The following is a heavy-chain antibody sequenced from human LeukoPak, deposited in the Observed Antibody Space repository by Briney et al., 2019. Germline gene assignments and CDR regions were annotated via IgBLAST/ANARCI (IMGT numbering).Heavy chain of an antibody. D-gene: IGHD3-10*01. V-gene: IGHV4-39*01. CDR2: VSQSGNT. CDR3: ARHLYYSASAFWYIDL. CDR1: GFTFSSYD. J-gene: IGHJ2*01. Sequence: LRLSCAASGFTFSSYDMHWVRQSPGKGLEWIGSVSQSGNTYYKSSLKSRVTVSIDTSKNEFSLILTSVTAADTAEYYCARHLYYSASAFWYIDLWGRGTLVIVSP.